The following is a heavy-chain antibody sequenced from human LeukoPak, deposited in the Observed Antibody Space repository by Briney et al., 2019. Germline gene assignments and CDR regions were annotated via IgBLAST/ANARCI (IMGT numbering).Heavy chain of an antibody. J-gene: IGHJ4*02. Sequence: GGSLRLSCAASGFTFSSYWMSWVRQAPGKGLEWVATMNPDGSEKYFLDSVKGRFTISRDNAKSSLYLQMNSLRGDDTAVYYCARDRALYDSRRGYYYTEDDYWGQGTLVTVSS. CDR2: MNPDGSEK. D-gene: IGHD3-22*01. CDR1: GFTFSSYW. V-gene: IGHV3-7*01. CDR3: ARDRALYDSRRGYYYTEDDY.